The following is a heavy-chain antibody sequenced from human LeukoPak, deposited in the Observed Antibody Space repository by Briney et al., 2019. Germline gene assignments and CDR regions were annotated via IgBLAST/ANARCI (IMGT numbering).Heavy chain of an antibody. CDR1: GGSISSSSYY. CDR3: ARGSQAIRGALD. V-gene: IGHV4-39*07. D-gene: IGHD3-10*01. J-gene: IGHJ4*02. CDR2: IYYSGST. Sequence: SETLSLTCTVSGGSISSSSYYWGWIRQPPGKGLEWIGSIYYSGSTYYNPSLKSRVTISVDTSKNQFSLKLSSVTAADTAVYYCARGSQAIRGALDWGQGTLVTVSS.